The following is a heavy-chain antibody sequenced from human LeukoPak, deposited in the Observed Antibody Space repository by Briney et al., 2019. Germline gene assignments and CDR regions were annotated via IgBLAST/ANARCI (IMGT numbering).Heavy chain of an antibody. Sequence: GGSLRLSCAASGFTFSTYWMHWVRQVPGKGLVWVSRISSDGTNANYADSVKGRFTISRDNAKNTLYLQMNSLRAEDTAVYYCASSPGDYQAYYFDYWGQGTLVTVSS. CDR1: GFTFSTYW. D-gene: IGHD4-17*01. CDR2: ISSDGTNA. J-gene: IGHJ4*02. CDR3: ASSPGDYQAYYFDY. V-gene: IGHV3-74*01.